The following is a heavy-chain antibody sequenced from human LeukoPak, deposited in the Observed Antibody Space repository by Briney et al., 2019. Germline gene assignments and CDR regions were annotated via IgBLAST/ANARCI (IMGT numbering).Heavy chain of an antibody. CDR2: IQYDGTSK. Sequence: GGSLRLSCAASGFTFSTYGMHWVRQAPGKGLEWVAFIQYDGTSKYYADSVKGRFTISRDNSKNTLYLQMNGLRAEDTAVYYCARGPGSGLGMDVWGQGTTVTVSS. J-gene: IGHJ6*02. V-gene: IGHV3-30*02. CDR1: GFTFSTYG. CDR3: ARGPGSGLGMDV. D-gene: IGHD1-14*01.